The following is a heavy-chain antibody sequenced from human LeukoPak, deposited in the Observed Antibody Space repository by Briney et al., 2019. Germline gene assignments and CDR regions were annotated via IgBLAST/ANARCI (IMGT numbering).Heavy chain of an antibody. V-gene: IGHV3-74*01. CDR1: GFTLSSYW. J-gene: IGHJ4*02. Sequence: PGGSLRLSCAASGFTLSSYWMHWVRQAPGRGLVWVSRINSDGSSTSYADSVKGRFTISRDNAKNTLYLQMNSLRAEDTAVYYCARGGGYSGYGYWGQGTLVTVSS. CDR3: ARGGGYSGYGY. D-gene: IGHD5-12*01. CDR2: INSDGSST.